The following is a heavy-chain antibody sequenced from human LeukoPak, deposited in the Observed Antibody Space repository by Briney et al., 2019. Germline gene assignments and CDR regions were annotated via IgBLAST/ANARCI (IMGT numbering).Heavy chain of an antibody. D-gene: IGHD4-17*01. Sequence: ASVKVSCKASGYTFTSYDINWVRQATGQRLEWMGWINAGNGNTKYSQKFQGRVTITRDTSASTAYMELSSLRSEDTAVYYCARPLNDYELVIWGQGTLVTVSS. CDR3: ARPLNDYELVI. CDR1: GYTFTSYD. J-gene: IGHJ4*02. CDR2: INAGNGNT. V-gene: IGHV1-3*01.